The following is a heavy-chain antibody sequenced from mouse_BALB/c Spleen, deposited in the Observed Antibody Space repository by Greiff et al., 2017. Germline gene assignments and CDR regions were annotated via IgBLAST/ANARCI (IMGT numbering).Heavy chain of an antibody. V-gene: IGHV14-3*02. CDR3: ASYYDYDEVDY. CDR2: IDPANGNT. CDR1: GFNIKDTY. Sequence: VQLKESGAELVKPGASVKLSCTASGFNIKDTYMHWVKQRPEQGLEWIGRIDPANGNTKYDPKFQGKATITADTSSNTAYLQLSSLTSEETEGWYCASYYDYDEVDYWGQGTTLTVSS. D-gene: IGHD2-4*01. J-gene: IGHJ2*01.